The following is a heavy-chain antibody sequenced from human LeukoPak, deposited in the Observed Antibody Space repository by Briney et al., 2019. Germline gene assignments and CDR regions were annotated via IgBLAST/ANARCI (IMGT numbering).Heavy chain of an antibody. D-gene: IGHD6-19*01. CDR1: GGSISSGGYS. V-gene: IGHV4-30-2*01. J-gene: IGHJ3*02. CDR3: ARGEAGIAVAGREARAFDI. CDR2: IYHSGST. Sequence: PSETLSLTCAVSGGSISSGGYSWSWIRQPPGKGLEWIGYIYHSGSTYYNPSLKSRVTISVDRSKNQFSLKLSSVTAADTAVYYCARGEAGIAVAGREARAFDIWGQGTMVTVSS.